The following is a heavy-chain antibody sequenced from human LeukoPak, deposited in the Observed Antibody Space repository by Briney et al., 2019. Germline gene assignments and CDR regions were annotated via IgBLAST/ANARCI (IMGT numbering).Heavy chain of an antibody. V-gene: IGHV4-30-2*01. CDR2: IYHSGST. CDR1: GGSISSGGYY. CDR3: ARTEWFGDPFDY. D-gene: IGHD3-10*01. Sequence: SQTLSLTCTVSGGSISSGGYYWSWIRQPPGKGLEWIGYIYHSGSTYYNPSLKSRVTISVDTSKNQFSLKLSSVTAADTAVYYCARTEWFGDPFDYWGQGTLVTVSS. J-gene: IGHJ4*02.